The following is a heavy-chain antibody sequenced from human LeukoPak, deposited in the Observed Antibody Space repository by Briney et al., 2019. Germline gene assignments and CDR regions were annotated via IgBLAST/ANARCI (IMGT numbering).Heavy chain of an antibody. J-gene: IGHJ5*02. CDR2: INPSGGST. D-gene: IGHD6-13*01. V-gene: IGHV1-46*01. CDR1: GYTFTSYY. Sequence: ASVKVSCKASGYTFTSYYMHWVRQAPGQGLEWMGIINPSGGSTTYAQKFQGRVTMTRDTSTSTVYMELSSLRSEDTAVYYCARSTAAEGPTHNWFGPWGQGTLVTVSS. CDR3: ARSTAAEGPTHNWFGP.